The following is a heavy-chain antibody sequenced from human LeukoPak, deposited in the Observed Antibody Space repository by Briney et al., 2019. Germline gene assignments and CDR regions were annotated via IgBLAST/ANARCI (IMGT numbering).Heavy chain of an antibody. D-gene: IGHD3-10*01. CDR3: ATGRGVPGYQYFDH. V-gene: IGHV3-30*02. J-gene: IGHJ4*02. CDR2: IWYDGSNK. CDR1: GFTFSSYG. Sequence: GGSLRLSCAASGFTFSSYGMHWVRQAPGKGLEWVAVIWYDGSNKYYADSVKGRFTISRGNSANTLYLQLNSLRVEDTAVYYCATGRGVPGYQYFDHWGQGTLVTVSS.